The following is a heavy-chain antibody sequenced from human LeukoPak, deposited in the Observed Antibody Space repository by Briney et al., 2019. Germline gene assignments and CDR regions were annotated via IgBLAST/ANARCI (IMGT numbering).Heavy chain of an antibody. J-gene: IGHJ4*02. CDR2: INPNSGGT. V-gene: IGHV1-2*02. CDR1: GYTFTGYY. CDR3: ARALSSSSTPLFDY. D-gene: IGHD6-13*01. Sequence: ASVKVSCKASGYTFTGYYMHWVRQAPGQGLEWMGWINPNSGGTNYAQKFQGRVTMTRDTSTSTVYMELSSLRSEDTAVYYCARALSSSSTPLFDYWGQGTLVTASS.